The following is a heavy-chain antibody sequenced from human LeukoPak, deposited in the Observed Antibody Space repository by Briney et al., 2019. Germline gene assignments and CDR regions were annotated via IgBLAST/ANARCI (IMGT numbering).Heavy chain of an antibody. Sequence: GSLRLSCKASGFTFGDYGLSWVRQAPGKGLEWVGFIRSKAYGGTTEYAASVEGRFTISRDDSKSIAYLQMNSLKTEDTAVYYCTRVRGYSYGYGDYWGQGTLVTVSS. CDR1: GFTFGDYG. J-gene: IGHJ4*02. CDR2: IRSKAYGGTT. CDR3: TRVRGYSYGYGDY. V-gene: IGHV3-49*04. D-gene: IGHD5-18*01.